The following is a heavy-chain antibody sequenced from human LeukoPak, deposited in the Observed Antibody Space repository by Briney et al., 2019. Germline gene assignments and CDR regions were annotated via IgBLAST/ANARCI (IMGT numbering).Heavy chain of an antibody. CDR2: IYHSGST. CDR1: GYSISSGYY. J-gene: IGHJ3*02. V-gene: IGHV4-38-2*02. D-gene: IGHD3-22*01. Sequence: SETLSLTCTVSGYSISSGYYWGWIRQPPGKGLEWIGSIYHSGSTYYNPSLKSRVTISVDTSKNQLSLKLSSVTAADTAVYYCARDFAWYYDSSGYYRAFDIWGQGTMVTVSS. CDR3: ARDFAWYYDSSGYYRAFDI.